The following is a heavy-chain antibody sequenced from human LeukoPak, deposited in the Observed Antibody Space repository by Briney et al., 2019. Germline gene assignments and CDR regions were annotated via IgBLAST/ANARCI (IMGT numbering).Heavy chain of an antibody. V-gene: IGHV3-30*02. D-gene: IGHD2-15*01. CDR3: AKSGLNRFDY. CDR2: IRYDGSNK. J-gene: IGHJ4*02. Sequence: GGSLRLSCAASGFTFSSYGMHWVRQAPGKGLEWVAFIRYDGSNKYYADSAKGRFTISRDDSKNTLYLQMNSLRAEDTAVYYCAKSGLNRFDYWGQGTLVTVSS. CDR1: GFTFSSYG.